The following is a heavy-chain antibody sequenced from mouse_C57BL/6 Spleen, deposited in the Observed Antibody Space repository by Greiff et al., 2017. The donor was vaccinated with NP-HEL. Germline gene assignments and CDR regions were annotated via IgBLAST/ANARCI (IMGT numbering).Heavy chain of an antibody. CDR2: ISDGGSYT. CDR1: GFTFSSYA. J-gene: IGHJ3*01. D-gene: IGHD2-4*01. CDR3: ARDPSIYYDYGD. V-gene: IGHV5-4*01. Sequence: EVKVVESGGGLVKPGGSLKLSCAASGFTFSSYAMSWVRQTPEKRLEWVATISDGGSYTYYPDNVKGRFTISRDNAKNNLYLQMSHLKSEDTAMYYCARDPSIYYDYGDWGQGTLVTVSA.